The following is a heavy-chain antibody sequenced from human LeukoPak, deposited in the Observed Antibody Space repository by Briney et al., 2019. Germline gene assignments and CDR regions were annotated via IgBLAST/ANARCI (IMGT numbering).Heavy chain of an antibody. V-gene: IGHV3-74*01. CDR2: INPDGSTT. D-gene: IGHD3-22*01. CDR3: ARVLSGSWDWFDP. J-gene: IGHJ5*02. CDR1: GFTFSRYW. Sequence: GGSLRLSCAASGFTFSRYWIHWVRPAPGKGLEWVSRINPDGSTTTYADSVKGRFTISRDNAKNTVYLQMNSLRAEDTAVYYCARVLSGSWDWFDPWGQGTLVTVSS.